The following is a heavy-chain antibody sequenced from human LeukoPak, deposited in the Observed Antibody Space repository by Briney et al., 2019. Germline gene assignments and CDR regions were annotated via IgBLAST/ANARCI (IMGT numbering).Heavy chain of an antibody. CDR2: IHTSGDT. CDR1: GFTVSSYY. CDR3: IVFGDSNH. D-gene: IGHD4-17*01. Sequence: GGCLRLSCAASGFTVSSYYMNWVRQAPGKGLEWASAIHTSGDTCYADSVKGRFTISRDTSKNTLYLQINSLRVEDTAVYYCIVFGDSNHWGQGTLVTVSS. J-gene: IGHJ5*02. V-gene: IGHV3-53*01.